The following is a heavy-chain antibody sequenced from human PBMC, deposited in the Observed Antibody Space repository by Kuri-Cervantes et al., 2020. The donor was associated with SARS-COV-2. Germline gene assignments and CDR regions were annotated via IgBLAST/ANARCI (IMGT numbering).Heavy chain of an antibody. CDR3: AGTTSGLAY. CDR1: GFTFSDYY. CDR2: IRSSGSTI. V-gene: IGHV3-11*04. Sequence: GESLKISCAASGFTFSDYYMSWIRQAPGKGLEWVSYIRSSGSTIYYADSVKGRFTLSRDNAKNSLYLQMNSLRAEDTAVYYCAGTTSGLAYWGQGTLVTVSS. D-gene: IGHD4-17*01. J-gene: IGHJ4*02.